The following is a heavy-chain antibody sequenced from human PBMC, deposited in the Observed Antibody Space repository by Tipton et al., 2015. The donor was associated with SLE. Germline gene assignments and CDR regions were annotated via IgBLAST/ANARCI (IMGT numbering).Heavy chain of an antibody. V-gene: IGHV4-34*01. CDR1: GGSISSYY. CDR2: INHSGST. D-gene: IGHD2-2*01. J-gene: IGHJ4*02. Sequence: LRLSCTVSGGSISSYYWSWIRQPPGKGLEWIGEINHSGSTNYNPSLKSRVTISVDTSKNQFSLKLSSVTAADTAVYYCARSCSSTSCYTRRFDYWGQGTLVTVSS. CDR3: ARSCSSTSCYTRRFDY.